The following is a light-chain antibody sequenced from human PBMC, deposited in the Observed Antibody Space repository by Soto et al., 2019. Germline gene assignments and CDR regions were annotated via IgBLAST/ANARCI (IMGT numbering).Light chain of an antibody. CDR3: QQYNSYSHLT. V-gene: IGKV1-8*01. Sequence: AIRMTQSPSSLSASTGDRVTITCRASQGISSYLAWYQQKPGKAPKLLIYAASTLQSGVPSRFSGSGSGTEFTLTISSLQPDDFATYYCQQYNSYSHLTFGGGTKVDIK. CDR2: AAS. J-gene: IGKJ4*01. CDR1: QGISSY.